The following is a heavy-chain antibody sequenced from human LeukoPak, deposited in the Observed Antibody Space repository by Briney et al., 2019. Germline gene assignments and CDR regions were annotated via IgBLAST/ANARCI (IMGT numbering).Heavy chain of an antibody. CDR3: ARDYGYKPGPIAAAGTNGWRYYYYMDV. CDR1: GFTVSSNY. J-gene: IGHJ6*03. CDR2: IYSGGST. V-gene: IGHV3-53*01. Sequence: QPGGSLRLSCAASGFTVSSNYMSWVRQAPGKGLEWVSVIYSGGSTYYADSVKGRFTISRDNSKNTLYLQMNSLRAEDTAVYYCARDYGYKPGPIAAAGTNGWRYYYYMDVWGKGTTVTVSS. D-gene: IGHD6-13*01.